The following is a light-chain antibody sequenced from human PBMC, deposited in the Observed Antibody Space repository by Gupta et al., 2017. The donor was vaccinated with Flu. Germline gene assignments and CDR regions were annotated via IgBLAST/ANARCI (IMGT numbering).Light chain of an antibody. CDR3: ASWDDGLNAWV. Sequence: RVTISCSGSDSNIGTNNVNWYQQFPGAAPKLLIYANDQRPSGVPDRFSGSRSGTSASLAISGLQSEDEGDDYCASWDDGLNAWVFGGGAKLTVL. J-gene: IGLJ3*02. V-gene: IGLV1-44*01. CDR2: AND. CDR1: DSNIGTNN.